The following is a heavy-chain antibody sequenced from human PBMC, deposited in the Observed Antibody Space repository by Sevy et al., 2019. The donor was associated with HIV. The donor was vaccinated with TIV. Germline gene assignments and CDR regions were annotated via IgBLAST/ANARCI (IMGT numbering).Heavy chain of an antibody. CDR1: GFTFNFHG. CDR3: ARETDNSARWLDP. V-gene: IGHV3-30*02. J-gene: IGHJ5*02. Sequence: GGSLRLSCAASGFTFNFHGMHWVRQAPGKGLEWVAFIWHDGSNKYMADSVKGRLTISRENSKNTLFLQMNSLTVEDTAVYYCARETDNSARWLDPWGQGTLVTVSS. CDR2: IWHDGSNK. D-gene: IGHD4-4*01.